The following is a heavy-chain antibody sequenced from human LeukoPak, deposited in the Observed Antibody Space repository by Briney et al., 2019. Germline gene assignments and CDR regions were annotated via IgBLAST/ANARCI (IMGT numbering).Heavy chain of an antibody. V-gene: IGHV3-21*01. CDR3: ATAGEWELPFYFDY. D-gene: IGHD1-26*01. J-gene: IGHJ4*02. CDR2: ISSSSSYI. Sequence: GGSLRLSCAASGFTFSSYSMNWVRQSPGKGLEWVSSISSSSSYIYYADSVKGRFTISRDNAKNSLYLQMNSLRAEDTAVYYCATAGEWELPFYFDYWSQGTLVTVSS. CDR1: GFTFSSYS.